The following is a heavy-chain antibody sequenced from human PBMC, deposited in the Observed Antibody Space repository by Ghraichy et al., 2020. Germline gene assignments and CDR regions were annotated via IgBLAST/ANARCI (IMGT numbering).Heavy chain of an antibody. V-gene: IGHV1-2*06. CDR1: GYTFIVYY. J-gene: IGHJ4*02. D-gene: IGHD4-23*01. Sequence: ASVKVSCKASGYTFIVYYIHWVRQAPGQGLEWMGRINPNSGDTNYAQMRQGRVTMTTDTSISTAYMELSSLRSDDTAVYYCKRAPYDYGRKIDVWGQGTLVTVSS. CDR2: INPNSGDT. CDR3: KRAPYDYGRKIDV.